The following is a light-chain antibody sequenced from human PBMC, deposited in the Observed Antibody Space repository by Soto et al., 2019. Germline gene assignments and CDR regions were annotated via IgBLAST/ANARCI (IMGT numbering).Light chain of an antibody. J-gene: IGLJ1*01. CDR3: SSYTDRKNLV. CDR2: EGS. Sequence: QSALAQPASVSGSPGQSITISCIGTTRDVGTYNLVSWYQKHPGNAPRLVIYEGSKRPSGVSNRFSGSRSGSTASLTISALQAEDEADYYCSSYTDRKNLVFGTGTKVTVL. CDR1: TRDVGTYNL. V-gene: IGLV2-23*01.